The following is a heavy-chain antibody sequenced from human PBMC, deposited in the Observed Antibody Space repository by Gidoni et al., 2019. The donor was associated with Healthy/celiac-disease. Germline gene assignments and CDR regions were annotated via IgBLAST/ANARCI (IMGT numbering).Heavy chain of an antibody. CDR2: INHSGST. V-gene: IGHV4-34*01. D-gene: IGHD5-12*01. CDR3: AGGGDGYNKVDY. J-gene: IGHJ4*02. Sequence: QVQLQQWGAGLLKPSETLSLTCAVYGGSFSGYYWSWIRQPPGKGLGWIGKINHSGSTNYNPSLKGRVTISVDTSKNQFSLKLSSVTAADTAGYYWAGGGDGYNKVDYWGQGTLVTVSS. CDR1: GGSFSGYY.